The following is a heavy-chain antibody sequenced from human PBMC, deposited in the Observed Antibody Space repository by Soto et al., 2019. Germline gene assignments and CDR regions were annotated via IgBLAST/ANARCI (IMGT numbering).Heavy chain of an antibody. CDR2: INHSGST. J-gene: IGHJ4*02. Sequence: SETLSLTCAVYGGSFSGYYWSWIRQPPGKGLEWIGEINHSGSTNYNPSLKSRVTISVDTSKNQFSLKLSSVTAADTAVYYCARGLFTVTLWGQGTLVTVSS. V-gene: IGHV4-34*01. D-gene: IGHD3-22*01. CDR1: GGSFSGYY. CDR3: ARGLFTVTL.